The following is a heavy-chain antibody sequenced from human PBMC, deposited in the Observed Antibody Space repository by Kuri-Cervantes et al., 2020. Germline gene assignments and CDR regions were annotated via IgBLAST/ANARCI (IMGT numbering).Heavy chain of an antibody. D-gene: IGHD3-22*01. Sequence: SETLSLTCAVSGGSISSGGYSWSWIRQPPGKGLEWIGYIYHSGSTNYNPSLKSRVTISVDTSKTQFSLKLDSVTAADTAVYYCARNPDFDSSGFWGQGTLVTVSS. CDR3: ARNPDFDSSGF. CDR2: IYHSGST. CDR1: GGSISSGGYS. V-gene: IGHV4-30-2*02. J-gene: IGHJ4*02.